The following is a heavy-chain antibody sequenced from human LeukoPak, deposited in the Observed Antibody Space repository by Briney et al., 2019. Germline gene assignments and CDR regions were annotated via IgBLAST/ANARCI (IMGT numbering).Heavy chain of an antibody. Sequence: GGSLRLSCAASGFTFSSYEMNWVRQAAGKGLEGVSFISSSGSAIHYADSVRGRFTISRDNAKNSLYLQMSRLRAEDTAVYYCAREKLSFFDSSGYFDYWGQGTLVTVSS. CDR2: ISSSGSAI. V-gene: IGHV3-48*03. D-gene: IGHD3-22*01. CDR3: AREKLSFFDSSGYFDY. CDR1: GFTFSSYE. J-gene: IGHJ4*02.